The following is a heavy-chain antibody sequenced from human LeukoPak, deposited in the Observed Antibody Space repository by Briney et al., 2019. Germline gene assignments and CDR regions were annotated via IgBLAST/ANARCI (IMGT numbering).Heavy chain of an antibody. CDR2: IIPIFRTA. CDR1: GGTFSSHV. J-gene: IGHJ4*01. V-gene: IGHV1-69*06. D-gene: IGHD2-15*01. CDR3: ASATLRCSGGGGDEIDD. Sequence: SVKVSCKASGGTFSSHVFSWVRQAPGQGLEWMGGIIPIFRTANYAQKFQGRLTITADKSTSTAYMELSSLRSDDTAVYYCASATLRCSGGGGDEIDDWGQGTLVTVSS.